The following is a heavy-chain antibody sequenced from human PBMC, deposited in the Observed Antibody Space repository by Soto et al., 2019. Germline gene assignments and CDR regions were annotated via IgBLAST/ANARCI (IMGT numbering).Heavy chain of an antibody. CDR2: INHNSGGT. CDR3: ARGGDYGYCGMAV. V-gene: IGHV1-2*02. D-gene: IGHD4-17*01. Sequence: ASVKVSCKASGYTFIGNYMHWVRQAPGQGLEWMGWINHNSGGTNYGQKFKGRVTMTSDSSISTAYMELTRLTSDDTAVYYCARGGDYGYCGMAVWGQGTTVTVSS. J-gene: IGHJ6*02. CDR1: GYTFIGNY.